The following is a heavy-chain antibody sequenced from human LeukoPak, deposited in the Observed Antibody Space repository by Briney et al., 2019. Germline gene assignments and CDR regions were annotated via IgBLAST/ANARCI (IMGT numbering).Heavy chain of an antibody. CDR2: IKQDGSEK. V-gene: IGHV3-7*04. Sequence: TGGSLRLSCAASGFTFSSYWMSWVRQAPGKGLEWVANIKQDGSEKYYVDSVKGRFTISRDNAKNSLYLQMNSLRAEDTAVYYCARDGGIAAAGGFDYWGQGTLVTVSS. CDR3: ARDGGIAAAGGFDY. J-gene: IGHJ4*02. CDR1: GFTFSSYW. D-gene: IGHD6-13*01.